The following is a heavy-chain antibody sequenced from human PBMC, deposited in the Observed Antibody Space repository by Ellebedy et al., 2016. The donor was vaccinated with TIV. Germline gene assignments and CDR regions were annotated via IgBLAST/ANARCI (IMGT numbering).Heavy chain of an antibody. CDR3: ARGVVGAGNGNEY. J-gene: IGHJ4*02. CDR1: GFTLSNYW. CDR2: ISRDGSNT. Sequence: PGGSLRLSCAASGFTLSNYWMHWVRQAPGKGLVWVSRISRDGSNTSYVDSVKGRFTISRDSAKNTLYLQMNSLRAEDTAVYYCARGVVGAGNGNEYWGRGTLVTVSS. V-gene: IGHV3-74*01. D-gene: IGHD2-15*01.